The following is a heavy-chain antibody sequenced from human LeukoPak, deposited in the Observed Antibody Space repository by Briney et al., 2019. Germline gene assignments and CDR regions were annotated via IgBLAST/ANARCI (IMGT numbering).Heavy chain of an antibody. J-gene: IGHJ5*02. CDR3: VRTKGITMIVVVIS. D-gene: IGHD3-22*01. CDR2: IIPIFGTA. V-gene: IGHV1-69*06. CDR1: GGTFSSYA. Sequence: AASVKVSCTASGGTFSSYAISWVRQAPGQGLEWMGGIIPIFGTANYAQKFQGRVTITADKSTSTAYMELSSLRSEDTAVYYCVRTKGITMIVVVISWGQGTLVTVSS.